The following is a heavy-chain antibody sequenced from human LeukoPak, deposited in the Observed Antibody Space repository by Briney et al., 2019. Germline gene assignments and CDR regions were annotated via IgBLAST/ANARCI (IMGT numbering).Heavy chain of an antibody. J-gene: IGHJ4*02. CDR1: GFTFSTYS. CDR3: AREEGKQQMEAFDY. Sequence: GGSLRLSCAAAGFTFSTYSMNWVRQAPGQGLEWVSSIGGCSTSIYYAGSVKGRFTISRDNAKNSLYLQMNSLRAEDTAVYYCAREEGKQQMEAFDYWGQGTLVTVSS. CDR2: IGGCSTSI. D-gene: IGHD6-13*01. V-gene: IGHV3-21*06.